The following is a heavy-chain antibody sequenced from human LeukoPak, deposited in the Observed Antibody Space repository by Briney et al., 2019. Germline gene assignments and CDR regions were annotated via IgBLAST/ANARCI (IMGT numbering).Heavy chain of an antibody. CDR3: ARDENSSGWYYEPRYYYYGMDV. D-gene: IGHD6-19*01. CDR1: GFTFSDYY. J-gene: IGHJ6*02. Sequence: GGSLRLSCAASGFTFSDYYMSWIRQAPGKGLEWVSYISSSGGTIYYADSVKGRFTISRDNAKNSLYLQMNSLRAEDTAVYYCARDENSSGWYYEPRYYYYGMDVWGQGTTVTVSS. CDR2: ISSSGGTI. V-gene: IGHV3-11*01.